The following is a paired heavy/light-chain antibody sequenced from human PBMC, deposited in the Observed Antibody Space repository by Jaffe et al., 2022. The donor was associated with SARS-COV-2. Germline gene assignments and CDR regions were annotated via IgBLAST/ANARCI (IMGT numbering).Light chain of an antibody. CDR3: QQTYSDPT. CDR1: QSIATY. V-gene: IGKV1-39*01. J-gene: IGKJ2*01. Sequence: DIQMTQSPSSLSASVGDRVTITCRASQSIATYLNWYQQEPGKAPKLLISAASSLQSEVPSRFSGSGSGTDFTLTISSLQPEDFGTYYCQQTYSDPTFGQGTKLEIK. CDR2: AAS.
Heavy chain of an antibody. CDR3: ARGWGFDHGSGSRRFDP. CDR1: GYTFTDYA. CDR2: INAGYDNT. J-gene: IGHJ5*02. D-gene: IGHD3-10*01. Sequence: QVQLVQSGAEVKKPGASVKISCKASGYTFTDYAIHWVRQAPGQGLEWMGWINAGYDNTKYSQKFLDRVTISRDMSASTAYMDLTNLRSEDAAIYYCARGWGFDHGSGSRRFDPWGQGTLVTVSS. V-gene: IGHV1-3*01.